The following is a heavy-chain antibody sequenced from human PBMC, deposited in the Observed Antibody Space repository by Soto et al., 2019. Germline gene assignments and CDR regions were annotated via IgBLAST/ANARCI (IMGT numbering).Heavy chain of an antibody. CDR2: ISYDGSNK. CDR1: GFTFSSYA. D-gene: IGHD3-9*01. CDR3: ARMGYYDILTGHQRVTDTT. V-gene: IGHV3-30-3*01. J-gene: IGHJ5*02. Sequence: QVQLVESGGGVVQPGRSLRLSCAASGFTFSSYAMHWVRQAPGKGLEWVAVISYDGSNKYYADSVKGRFTISRDNSKNTLYLKMNRLRAEDTAVYYCARMGYYDILTGHQRVTDTTWSQGTLVTVSS.